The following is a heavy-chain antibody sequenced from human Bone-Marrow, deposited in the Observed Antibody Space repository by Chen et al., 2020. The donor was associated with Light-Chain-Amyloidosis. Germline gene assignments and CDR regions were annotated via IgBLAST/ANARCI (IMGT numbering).Heavy chain of an antibody. Sequence: EVQLEQSGPEGKKPGESLKISCKGSGYTFPNYWIGWVRQMPGKGLEWMGVIYPDDSDARYSPSFEAQVTISADKSITTAYLQWRSLKASDTAMYYCARRRDGYNFDYWGQGTLVTVSS. D-gene: IGHD5-12*01. J-gene: IGHJ4*02. CDR1: GYTFPNYW. CDR3: ARRRDGYNFDY. V-gene: IGHV5-51*01. CDR2: IYPDDSDA.